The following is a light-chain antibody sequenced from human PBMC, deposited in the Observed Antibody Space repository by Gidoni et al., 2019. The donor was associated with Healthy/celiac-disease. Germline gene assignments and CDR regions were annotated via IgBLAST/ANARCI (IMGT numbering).Light chain of an antibody. CDR1: QDISNY. Sequence: DIQMTQSPSSLSASVGDRVTITCQASQDISNYLNWYQQKPGKAPKLLTYDASNLETGVPSRFSGSGSGTDFTFTISSLQPEDIATYYCQQYDNPALTFGGXTKVEIK. J-gene: IGKJ4*01. V-gene: IGKV1-33*01. CDR2: DAS. CDR3: QQYDNPALT.